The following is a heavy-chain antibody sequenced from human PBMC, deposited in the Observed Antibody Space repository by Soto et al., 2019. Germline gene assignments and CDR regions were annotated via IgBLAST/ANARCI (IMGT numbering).Heavy chain of an antibody. CDR1: GFTFSPYS. CDR2: ISSRSSYK. CDR3: ARASLFAVVGTDWFDP. D-gene: IGHD6-19*01. Sequence: PGGSLRLSCAASGFTFSPYSMDWVRQAPVKGLERVSSISSRSSYKYYADSLKGRFTISRANAKNSLYLQMNSLRAEDTAVYYCARASLFAVVGTDWFDPWGQGTLVTVSS. V-gene: IGHV3-21*01. J-gene: IGHJ5*02.